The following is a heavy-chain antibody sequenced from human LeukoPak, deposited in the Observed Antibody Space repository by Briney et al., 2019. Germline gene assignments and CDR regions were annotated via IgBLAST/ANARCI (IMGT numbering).Heavy chain of an antibody. V-gene: IGHV3-30*04. Sequence: PGGSLRLSCAASGFTFSSYAMHWVRQAPGKGLEWVAVISYDGSNKYYADSVKGRFTISRDNSKNTLYLQMNSLRAEDTAVYYCARGDYVTRRTSAFDYWGQGTLVTVSS. D-gene: IGHD4-17*01. CDR2: ISYDGSNK. J-gene: IGHJ4*02. CDR1: GFTFSSYA. CDR3: ARGDYVTRRTSAFDY.